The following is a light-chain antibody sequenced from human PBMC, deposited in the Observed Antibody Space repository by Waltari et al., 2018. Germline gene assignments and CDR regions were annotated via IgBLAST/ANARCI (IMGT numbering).Light chain of an antibody. CDR3: CSYAGSHTFYI. V-gene: IGLV2-11*01. CDR2: EVT. Sequence: QAALTQPRSVSGSPGQSVTISCNGSSSDIGGYKYVSWYQHHPGTAPKLIIAEVTKRPSGVSGRFSGSKSGNTASLTISGLRSEDEADYYVCSYAGSHTFYIFGTGT. CDR1: SSDIGGYKY. J-gene: IGLJ1*01.